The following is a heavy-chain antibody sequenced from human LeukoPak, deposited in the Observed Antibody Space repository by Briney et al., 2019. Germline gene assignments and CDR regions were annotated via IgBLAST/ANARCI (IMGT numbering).Heavy chain of an antibody. CDR3: ARALIGRDAFDI. V-gene: IGHV1-8*03. CDR1: GYTFTSYD. Sequence: ASVKVPCKASGYTFTSYDINWVRQATGQGLEWMGWMNPNSGNTGYAQKFQGRVTITRNTSISTAYMELSSLRSDDTAVYYCARALIGRDAFDIWGQGTVVTVSS. D-gene: IGHD2-21*01. J-gene: IGHJ3*02. CDR2: MNPNSGNT.